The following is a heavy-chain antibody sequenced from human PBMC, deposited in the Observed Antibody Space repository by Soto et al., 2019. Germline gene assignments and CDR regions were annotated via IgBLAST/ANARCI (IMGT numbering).Heavy chain of an antibody. CDR3: ARWSFLDC. CDR1: GFSFSSYA. Sequence: EVQLLESGGGLVRPGGSLRLSCTASGFSFSSYALSWVRQAPGKGLEWVSTISGRDGKTYYADSVKGRFSISRDTSKTTLYLEMTSLRVEDTAVYYCARWSFLDCWGQGTRVTVS. CDR2: ISGRDGKT. V-gene: IGHV3-23*01. D-gene: IGHD1-26*01. J-gene: IGHJ4*02.